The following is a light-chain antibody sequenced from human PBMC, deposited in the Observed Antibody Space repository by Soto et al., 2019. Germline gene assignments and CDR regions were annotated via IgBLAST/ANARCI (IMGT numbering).Light chain of an antibody. V-gene: IGLV4-69*01. CDR2: LNSDGSH. CDR3: QTWGTGVQVV. CDR1: SGHSSYA. Sequence: QLVLTQSPSASASLGASVKLTCTLASGHSSYASAWHQQQPEKGPRYLMRLNSDGSHSKGDGIPDRFSGSSSGAERYLTISSWQSEDEADYYCQTWGTGVQVVFGGGTKLTVL. J-gene: IGLJ2*01.